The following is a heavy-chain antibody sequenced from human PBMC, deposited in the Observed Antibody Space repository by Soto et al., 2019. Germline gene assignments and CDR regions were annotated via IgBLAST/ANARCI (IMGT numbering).Heavy chain of an antibody. V-gene: IGHV4-39*01. CDR2: IYYSGST. Sequence: SETLSLTCTVSGGSISSSSYYWGWIRQPPGKGLERIGSIYYSGSTYYKQSIKSRVTISVNTFKNKLTQKLSFVTAADTAVYYCARISSRFGDYYYYLDVWGKGTTVTVSS. J-gene: IGHJ6*03. D-gene: IGHD3-10*01. CDR1: GGSISSSSYY. CDR3: ARISSRFGDYYYYLDV.